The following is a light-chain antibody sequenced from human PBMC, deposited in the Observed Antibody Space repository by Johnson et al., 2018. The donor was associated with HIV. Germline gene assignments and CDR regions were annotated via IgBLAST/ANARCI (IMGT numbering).Light chain of an antibody. CDR1: SSNIGYNS. CDR2: DNN. Sequence: QSILTQPPSVSAAPGQKVTISCSGSSSNIGYNSVSWYLQLPGTAPKLLIYDNNKRPSGIPDRFSGSKSGTSATLGITGLQTGDEADYYCGTWDSSLSAGVVVGTGTKVTVL. V-gene: IGLV1-51*01. CDR3: GTWDSSLSAGVV. J-gene: IGLJ1*01.